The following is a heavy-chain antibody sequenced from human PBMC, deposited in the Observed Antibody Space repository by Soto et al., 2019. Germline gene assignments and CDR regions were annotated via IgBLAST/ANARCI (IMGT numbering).Heavy chain of an antibody. V-gene: IGHV3-33*06. CDR3: AKDLGIYDSSGDPPLFDY. Sequence: RVLRRSCAAPGGHFSSYRRHSVRQAPGKGLEWVSVIWCGGGNKYYADSVKGRFTISRDNSKNTLYLQMNSLRAEDTAVYYCAKDLGIYDSSGDPPLFDYWGKGTLVTSPQ. CDR2: IWCGGGNK. D-gene: IGHD3-22*01. CDR1: GGHFSSYR. J-gene: IGHJ4*02.